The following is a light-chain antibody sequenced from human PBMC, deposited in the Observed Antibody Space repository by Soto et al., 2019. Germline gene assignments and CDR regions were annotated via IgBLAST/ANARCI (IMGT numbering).Light chain of an antibody. CDR1: QSVSSSY. V-gene: IGKV3-20*01. CDR2: GAS. J-gene: IGKJ5*01. CDR3: QQHGSSPLVT. Sequence: EIVWTQSPGTLSLSPGERATLSCRASQSVSSSYLAWYQQKPGQAPRLLIYGASSRATGIPDRFSGSGSGTDFTLTISRLEPEDFAVYYCQQHGSSPLVTFGQGTRLEIK.